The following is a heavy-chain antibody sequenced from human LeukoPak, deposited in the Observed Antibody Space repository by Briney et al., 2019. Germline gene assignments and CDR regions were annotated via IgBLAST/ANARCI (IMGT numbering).Heavy chain of an antibody. CDR3: AKALARNPEN. V-gene: IGHV3-23*01. CDR1: GFTFSNYV. CDR2: ISASGAGT. Sequence: PGGSLRLSCAASGFTFSNYVMTWVRQAPGKGLEWVSDISASGAGTYYADSVKGRFTISRDNFKNTLYLQMNSLRVDDTAVYYCAKALARNPENWGQGTLVTVSS. J-gene: IGHJ4*02.